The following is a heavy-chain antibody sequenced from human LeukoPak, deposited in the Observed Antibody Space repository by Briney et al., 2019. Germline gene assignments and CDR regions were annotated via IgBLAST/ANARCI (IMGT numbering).Heavy chain of an antibody. V-gene: IGHV4-39*01. CDR1: GASISNSKSY. D-gene: IGHD3-10*01. Sequence: SETPYLTFTGSGASISNSKSYLGWLRHPPGNGLEWIGTIAYSAITLYNPSLESRVTISIDTSKSQFSLKLTSVTAADTAVYFCTRRFSYGSGRYGVDVWGQGTTVTASS. J-gene: IGHJ6*02. CDR2: IAYSAIT. CDR3: TRRFSYGSGRYGVDV.